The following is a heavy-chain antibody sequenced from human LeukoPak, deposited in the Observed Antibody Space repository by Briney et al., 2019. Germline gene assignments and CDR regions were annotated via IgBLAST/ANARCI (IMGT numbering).Heavy chain of an antibody. CDR3: AREDGQTGYYFDY. V-gene: IGHV3-48*03. J-gene: IGHJ4*02. Sequence: GGSLRLSCAASGFIFSSYEMIWCRQAPGEGLEFVSYISKSCSTNSYADSVRGRLTISRDDPKNSLYLQMNSLRAEDTALYFCAREDGQTGYYFDYWGQGILVTVSS. D-gene: IGHD1-14*01. CDR1: GFIFSSYE. CDR2: ISKSCSTN.